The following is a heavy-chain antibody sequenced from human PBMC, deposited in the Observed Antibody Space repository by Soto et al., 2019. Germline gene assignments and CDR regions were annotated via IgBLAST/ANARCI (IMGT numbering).Heavy chain of an antibody. V-gene: IGHV3-33*06. CDR1: GFTFRSNG. CDR2: IWYDSSNK. J-gene: IGHJ4*02. D-gene: IGHD6-13*01. CDR3: AKEGNMGSSSWYYFAY. Sequence: QVQLVESGGGVVQPGRSLRLSCAASGFTFRSNGMHWVRQAPGKGLEWVATIWYDSSNKYYADSVKGRFTISRDNSKNTMYVHMNNLRAEDTGIYYCAKEGNMGSSSWYYFAYWGLGTLVIVSS.